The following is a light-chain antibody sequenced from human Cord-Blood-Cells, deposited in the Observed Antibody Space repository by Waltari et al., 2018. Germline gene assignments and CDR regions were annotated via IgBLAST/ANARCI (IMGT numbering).Light chain of an antibody. CDR2: KAS. CDR3: QQYNSYSPWT. CDR1: QSISSW. J-gene: IGKJ1*01. Sequence: DIQMTPSPSTLSPPVGDIATITCRASQSISSWLAWYQQKPGKAPKLLIYKASSLESGVPSRFIGSGSGTEFTLTISSLQPDDFATYYCQQYNSYSPWTFGQGTKVEIK. V-gene: IGKV1-5*03.